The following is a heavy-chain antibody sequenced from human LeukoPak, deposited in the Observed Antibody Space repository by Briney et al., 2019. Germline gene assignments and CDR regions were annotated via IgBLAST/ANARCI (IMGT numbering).Heavy chain of an antibody. Sequence: GGSLRLSCAASGFTFDSYAMHWVRQAPGKGLEWVCLISGDGVRKYYIDSVKGRFTISRDNSRHSLYLQMNSLKAEDTGVYYCTTITASSFHYWGQGALVTVSS. CDR3: TTITASSFHY. J-gene: IGHJ4*02. V-gene: IGHV3-43*02. CDR2: ISGDGVRK. D-gene: IGHD5-18*01. CDR1: GFTFDSYA.